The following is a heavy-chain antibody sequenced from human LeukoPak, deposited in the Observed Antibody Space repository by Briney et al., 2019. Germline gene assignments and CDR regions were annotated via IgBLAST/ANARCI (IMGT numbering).Heavy chain of an antibody. Sequence: GGSLRLSCPASGFTLLNHRLHCVRQAPGKGLEWVAIIFSNGVNKYCADSMKGRFTISRDTSKNTLFLEMESLRTEDTAVYYCAILRGSIFLCYLDVWGKGTTVTVSS. CDR1: GFTLLNHR. CDR2: IFSNGVNK. CDR3: AILRGSIFLCYLDV. J-gene: IGHJ6*04. V-gene: IGHV3-33*01. D-gene: IGHD3-3*01.